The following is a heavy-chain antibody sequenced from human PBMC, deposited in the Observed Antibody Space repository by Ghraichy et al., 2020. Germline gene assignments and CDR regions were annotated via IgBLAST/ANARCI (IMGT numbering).Heavy chain of an antibody. D-gene: IGHD3-9*01. V-gene: IGHV3-23*01. J-gene: IGHJ6*02. Sequence: GESLNISCAASGFTFSNYAMSWVRQSPGKGLEWVSGISGSGDIAYYADSVRGRFSISRDNPKNTLFLQLNGLRAEDTALYYCAKDLGSGAQNFEDVWGQGTTVTVSS. CDR3: AKDLGSGAQNFEDV. CDR2: ISGSGDIA. CDR1: GFTFSNYA.